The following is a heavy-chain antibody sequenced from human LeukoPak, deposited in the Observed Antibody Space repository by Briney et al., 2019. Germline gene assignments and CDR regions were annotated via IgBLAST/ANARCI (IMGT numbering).Heavy chain of an antibody. V-gene: IGHV4-34*01. D-gene: IGHD2-15*01. J-gene: IGHJ4*02. CDR1: GGSFSGNY. CDR2: INHSGSI. Sequence: SETLSLTCAVYGGSFSGNYWSWIRQPPGKGLEWIGEINHSGSINYNPSLKSRVTISVDTSKNQFSLRLSSVTAADTAVYYCASSCSGGSCSAPTRLDYWGQGTLVTVSS. CDR3: ASSCSGGSCSAPTRLDY.